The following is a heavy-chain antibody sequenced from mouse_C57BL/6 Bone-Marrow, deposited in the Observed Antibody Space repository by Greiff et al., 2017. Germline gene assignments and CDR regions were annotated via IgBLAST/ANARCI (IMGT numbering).Heavy chain of an antibody. Sequence: VHLVESGAELARPGASVKLSCKASGYTFTSYGISWVKQRTGQGLEWIGEIYPRSGNTYYNEKFKGKATLTADKSSSTAYMELRSLTSEDSAVYFCARGNDGRNYAMDYWGQGTSVTVSS. CDR2: IYPRSGNT. CDR1: GYTFTSYG. J-gene: IGHJ4*01. D-gene: IGHD1-1*01. CDR3: ARGNDGRNYAMDY. V-gene: IGHV1-81*01.